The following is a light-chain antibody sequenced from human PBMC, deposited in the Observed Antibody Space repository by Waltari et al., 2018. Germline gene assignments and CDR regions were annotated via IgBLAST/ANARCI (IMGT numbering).Light chain of an antibody. CDR3: QESYSFTRT. Sequence: RVTITCRASQTISRYLNWYQQKPGKAPNLLISAASSLQSGVPSRFSGSGSGRDFTLIITSLQPEDFATYYCQESYSFTRTFGQGTKVEIK. V-gene: IGKV1-39*01. CDR2: AAS. CDR1: QTISRY. J-gene: IGKJ1*01.